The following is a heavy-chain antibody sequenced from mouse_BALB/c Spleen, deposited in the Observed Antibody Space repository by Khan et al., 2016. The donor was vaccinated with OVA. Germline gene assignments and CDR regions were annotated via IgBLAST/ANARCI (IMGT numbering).Heavy chain of an antibody. Sequence: EVELVESGGDLVKPGGSLKLSCAASGFTFSTYGMPWVRQTPDRGLEWVATISSGGTYTFYPDNVTGRFTISRDNTINTLYLQMRSLKSAETVRYYCARLAYYYNSEGFAYWGQGTLVTVSA. D-gene: IGHD1-1*01. CDR2: ISSGGTYT. CDR3: ARLAYYYNSEGFAY. V-gene: IGHV5-6*01. J-gene: IGHJ3*01. CDR1: GFTFSTYG.